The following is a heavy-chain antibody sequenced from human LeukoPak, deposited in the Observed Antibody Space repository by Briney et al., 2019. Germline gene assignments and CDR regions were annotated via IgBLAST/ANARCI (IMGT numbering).Heavy chain of an antibody. V-gene: IGHV3-74*01. Sequence: GGSLRLSCAASGFTFSSYWMHWVRQAPGKGLVWVSRINSDGSSTSYADSVKGRFTISRDNAKNTLYLQMNSLRAEDTAVYYCARGNEVGYDSSGYYEVHDYWGQGTLVTVSS. CDR2: INSDGSST. CDR3: ARGNEVGYDSSGYYEVHDY. J-gene: IGHJ4*02. CDR1: GFTFSSYW. D-gene: IGHD3-22*01.